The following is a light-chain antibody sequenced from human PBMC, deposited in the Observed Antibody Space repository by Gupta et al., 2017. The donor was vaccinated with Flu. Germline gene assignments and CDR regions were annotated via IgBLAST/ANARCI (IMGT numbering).Light chain of an antibody. CDR3: GTWDHSLNNGRV. Sequence: QSVLTQPPSVSAAPGQKVTISCSGSNSNIGPNYVSWYQQLPGTAPKLLIYDNNKRPSGIPDRFSGSKSGTSATLGITGLQTGDEADYYCGTWDHSLNNGRVFGGGTKLTGL. V-gene: IGLV1-51*02. J-gene: IGLJ3*02. CDR1: NSNIGPNY. CDR2: DNN.